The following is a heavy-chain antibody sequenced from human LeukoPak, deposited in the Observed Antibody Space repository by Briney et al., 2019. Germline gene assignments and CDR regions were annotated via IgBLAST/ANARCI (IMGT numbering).Heavy chain of an antibody. J-gene: IGHJ4*02. CDR2: IRYNGNNQ. V-gene: IGHV3-30*02. Sequence: GGSLRLSCAASGFTFNNYGMHWVRQAPGKGLEWVAFIRYNGNNQYYADSVKGRFTISRDNSKNTLYLQMNSLRAEDTAVYYCARAYCSSTSCYPPNYWGQGTLVTVSS. CDR1: GFTFNNYG. CDR3: ARAYCSSTSCYPPNY. D-gene: IGHD2-2*01.